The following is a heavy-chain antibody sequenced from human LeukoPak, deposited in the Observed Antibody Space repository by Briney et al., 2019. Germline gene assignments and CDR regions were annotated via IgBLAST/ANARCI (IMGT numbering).Heavy chain of an antibody. CDR1: GASVSDSLSY. V-gene: IGHV4-39*01. CDR3: ARLTKGRYFDYIFAF. J-gene: IGHJ4*02. CDR2: VYYTGST. D-gene: IGHD3-9*01. Sequence: SETLSLTCTVSGASVSDSLSYWGWVRQPPRKGLEWVTNVYYTGSTYYNPSLKSRVTMSVDTSKNQFPLKMTSVTAADTAIYYCARLTKGRYFDYIFAFWGQGILVTVSS.